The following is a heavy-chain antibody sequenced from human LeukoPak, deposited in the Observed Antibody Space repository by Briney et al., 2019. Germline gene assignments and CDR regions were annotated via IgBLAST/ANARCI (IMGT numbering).Heavy chain of an antibody. CDR3: ARGGRGSAAVVAPRSFDI. Sequence: GGSLRLSCAASGFTFSSIHMVWVRQAPGKGLEWVSVTYTGGNSYYADSVNGRFIISRDISKNTLYLQMNSLRAEDSALYYCARGGRGSAAVVAPRSFDIWGQGTMVTVSS. V-gene: IGHV3-53*01. CDR2: TYTGGNS. J-gene: IGHJ3*02. CDR1: GFTFSSIH. D-gene: IGHD3-22*01.